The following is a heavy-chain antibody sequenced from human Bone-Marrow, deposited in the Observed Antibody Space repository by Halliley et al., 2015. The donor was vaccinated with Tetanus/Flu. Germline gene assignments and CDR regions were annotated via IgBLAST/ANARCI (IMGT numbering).Heavy chain of an antibody. J-gene: IGHJ4*02. D-gene: IGHD5-18*01. CDR1: GVTFHSYA. CDR3: ARVAPDTAMVF. CDR2: ILPFFGTA. V-gene: IGHV1-69*06. Sequence: QLVQSGAEVKKPGSSVKVSCRASGVTFHSYAITWVRQAPGQGLEWMGGILPFFGTATYAQKFQGRVTITADKSTGTAYMELSSLRSDDTAVFYCARVAPDTAMVFWGQGTLVTVSS.